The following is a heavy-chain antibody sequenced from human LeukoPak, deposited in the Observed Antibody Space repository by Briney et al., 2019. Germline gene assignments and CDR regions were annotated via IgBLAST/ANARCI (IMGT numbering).Heavy chain of an antibody. CDR1: GFTFSSHG. Sequence: GGSLRLSWVASGFTFSSHGMHWVRQAPGKGLEWLAVIWYDGSHRYYPDSVKGRFNISRDNSKNTLFLQMDSLRVDDTAVYYCVRDNAAADGALDYWGQGSLVTVSS. CDR3: VRDNAAADGALDY. CDR2: IWYDGSHR. J-gene: IGHJ4*02. D-gene: IGHD5-24*01. V-gene: IGHV3-33*01.